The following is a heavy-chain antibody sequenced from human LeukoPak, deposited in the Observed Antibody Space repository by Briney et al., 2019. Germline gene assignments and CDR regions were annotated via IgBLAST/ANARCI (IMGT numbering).Heavy chain of an antibody. CDR1: GYTFTGYY. Sequence: GASVKVSCKASGYTFTGYYMHWVRQAPGQGLEWRGWINPNSGGTNYAQKFQGRVTMTRDTSISTAYMELSRLRSDDTAVYYCARGHFIAAAGKGYWGQGTLVTVSS. CDR3: ARGHFIAAAGKGY. CDR2: INPNSGGT. J-gene: IGHJ4*02. V-gene: IGHV1-2*02. D-gene: IGHD6-13*01.